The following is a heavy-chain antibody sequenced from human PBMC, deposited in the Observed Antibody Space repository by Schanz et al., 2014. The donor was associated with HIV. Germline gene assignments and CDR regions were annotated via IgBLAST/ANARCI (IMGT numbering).Heavy chain of an antibody. V-gene: IGHV3-7*01. D-gene: IGHD3-16*01. CDR2: IKEDGSEK. CDR1: GFTFSRYW. CDR3: ARDGGEV. J-gene: IGHJ6*02. Sequence: EVHVVESGGGLVKPGGSLRLSCAASGFTFSRYWMTWVRQAPGKGLEWVANIKEDGSEKYHADSVKGRFTISRDNAKNSLFLQMESLRAEDTAVYYCARDGGEVWGQGTTVTVSS.